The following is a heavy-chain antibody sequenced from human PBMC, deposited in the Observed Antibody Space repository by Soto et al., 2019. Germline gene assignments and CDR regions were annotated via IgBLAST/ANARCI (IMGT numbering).Heavy chain of an antibody. CDR3: AKAKNDYNWDNRPPFDY. V-gene: IGHV3-23*01. J-gene: IGHJ4*02. CDR1: GFTLRNYA. Sequence: LRLSCEASGFTLRNYAMTWVRQAPGKGLEWVSLISANDVGTYYAESVKTRFTISTDQSRNTVYLQMDSLRADDTATYYCAKAKNDYNWDNRPPFDYWGQGTLVTVSS. D-gene: IGHD1-20*01. CDR2: ISANDVGT.